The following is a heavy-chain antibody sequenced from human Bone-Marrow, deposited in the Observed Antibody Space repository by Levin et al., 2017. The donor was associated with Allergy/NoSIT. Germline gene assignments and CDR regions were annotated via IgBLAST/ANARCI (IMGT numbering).Heavy chain of an antibody. CDR3: ASGVGATTVYYYYGMDV. D-gene: IGHD1-26*01. Sequence: GESLKISCAASGFTFSSYAMSWVRQAPGKGLEWVSAISGSGGSTYYADSVKGRFTISRDNSKNTLYLQMNSLRAEDTAVYYCASGVGATTVYYYYGMDVWGQGTTVTVSS. J-gene: IGHJ6*02. CDR2: ISGSGGST. CDR1: GFTFSSYA. V-gene: IGHV3-23*01.